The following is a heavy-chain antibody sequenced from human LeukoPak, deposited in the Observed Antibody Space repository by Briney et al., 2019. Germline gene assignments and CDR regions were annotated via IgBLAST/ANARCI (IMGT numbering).Heavy chain of an antibody. Sequence: PSETLSLTCTVSGGSISSYYWSWIRQPAGKGLEWIGRIYTSGSTNYNPSLKSRVTMSVDTSKNQFSLKLSSVTAADTAVYYCARDGPPDILTGTYYGMDVWGKGTTVTVSS. CDR2: IYTSGST. CDR3: ARDGPPDILTGTYYGMDV. J-gene: IGHJ6*04. V-gene: IGHV4-4*07. CDR1: GGSISSYY. D-gene: IGHD3-9*01.